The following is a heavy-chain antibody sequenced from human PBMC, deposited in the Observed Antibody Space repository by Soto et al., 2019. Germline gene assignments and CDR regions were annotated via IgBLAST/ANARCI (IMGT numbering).Heavy chain of an antibody. CDR1: GYTFTSYG. CDR3: ARVVNRFYGGNSADNWFDP. V-gene: IGHV1-18*01. Sequence: ASVKVSCKASGYTFTSYGISWVRQAPGQGLEWMGWISAYNGNTNYAQKLQGRVTMTTDTSTSTAYMELRSLRSDDTAVYYCARVVNRFYGGNSADNWFDPWGQGTLVTASS. CDR2: ISAYNGNT. J-gene: IGHJ5*02. D-gene: IGHD4-17*01.